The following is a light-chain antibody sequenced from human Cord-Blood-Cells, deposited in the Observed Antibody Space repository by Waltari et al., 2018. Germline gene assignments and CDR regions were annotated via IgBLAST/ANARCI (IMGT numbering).Light chain of an antibody. CDR2: DVS. J-gene: IGLJ3*02. CDR1: SSDVGGYNY. V-gene: IGLV2-14*01. Sequence: QSALTQPASVSGSPGQSITISRTGTSSDVGGYNYVSWYQQHPGKAPKLMIYDVSKRPSGVSNRFSGSKSGNTASLTISGLQAEDEADYYCSSYTSSSTSVFGGGTKLTVL. CDR3: SSYTSSSTSV.